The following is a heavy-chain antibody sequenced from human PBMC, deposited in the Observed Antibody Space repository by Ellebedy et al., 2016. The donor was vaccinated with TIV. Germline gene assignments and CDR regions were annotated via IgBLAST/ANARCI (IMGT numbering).Heavy chain of an antibody. CDR1: QFNFNSYT. CDR2: ISSDGNIK. CDR3: ARGSEGSGFDY. V-gene: IGHV3-30-3*01. Sequence: GESLKISCAASQFNFNSYTIHWVRQAPGKGLEWVAFISSDGNIKDYADSVKGRFTTSRDNSKNTVYLQMNSLRSEDTAVHYCARGSEGSGFDYWGQGTLVTVSS. J-gene: IGHJ4*02. D-gene: IGHD6-25*01.